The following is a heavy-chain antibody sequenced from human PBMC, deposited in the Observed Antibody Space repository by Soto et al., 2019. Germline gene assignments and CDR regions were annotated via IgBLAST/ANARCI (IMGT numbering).Heavy chain of an antibody. CDR2: ISSNGGST. Sequence: GGSLRLSCSASGFTFSSYAMHWVRQAPGKGLEYVSAISSNGGSTYYADSVKGRFTISRDNSKNTLYLQMSSLRAEDTAVYYCVKLGALWFGESLGPYFDYWGQGTLVTVSS. CDR1: GFTFSSYA. D-gene: IGHD3-10*01. V-gene: IGHV3-64D*08. CDR3: VKLGALWFGESLGPYFDY. J-gene: IGHJ4*02.